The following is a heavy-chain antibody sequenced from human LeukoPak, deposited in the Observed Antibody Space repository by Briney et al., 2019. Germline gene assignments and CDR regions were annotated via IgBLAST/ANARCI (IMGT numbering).Heavy chain of an antibody. CDR1: GYTFTTYA. CDR2: INTGNGNT. CDR3: ARVSDSSGYYSLSGMDV. D-gene: IGHD3-22*01. J-gene: IGHJ6*02. Sequence: ASVKVSCKASGYTFTTYAIHWVRQAPGQRLEWMGWINTGNGNTKYSQIFQGRVTMTTDTSTSTAYMELRSLRSDDTAVYYCARVSDSSGYYSLSGMDVWGQGTTVTVSS. V-gene: IGHV1-3*04.